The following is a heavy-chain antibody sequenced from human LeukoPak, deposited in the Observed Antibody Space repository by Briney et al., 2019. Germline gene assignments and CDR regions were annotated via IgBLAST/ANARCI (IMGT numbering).Heavy chain of an antibody. CDR2: ISGSGGST. J-gene: IGHJ4*02. CDR1: GFTFSSYA. Sequence: GGSLRLSCAASGFTFSSYAMSWVRQAPGKGLEWVSAISGSGGSTYYADSVKGRFTISRDNSKNTLYLQMDSLRAEDTAVYYCAKGYSSAWYYFDCWGQGTLVTVSS. V-gene: IGHV3-23*01. CDR3: AKGYSSAWYYFDC. D-gene: IGHD6-19*01.